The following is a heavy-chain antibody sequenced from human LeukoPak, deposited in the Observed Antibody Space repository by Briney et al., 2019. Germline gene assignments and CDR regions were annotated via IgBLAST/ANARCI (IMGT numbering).Heavy chain of an antibody. CDR3: AKDRWGAVASFDY. Sequence: GGSLRLSCAASGITFSSYAMSWVRQAPGKGLEWVAVIRYDGNNKYYADSVKGRFTISRDNSKNMLYLQMNSLGTEDTAVYYCAKDRWGAVASFDYWGQGTLVTVSS. CDR1: GITFSSYA. D-gene: IGHD6-19*01. J-gene: IGHJ4*02. V-gene: IGHV3-30*02. CDR2: IRYDGNNK.